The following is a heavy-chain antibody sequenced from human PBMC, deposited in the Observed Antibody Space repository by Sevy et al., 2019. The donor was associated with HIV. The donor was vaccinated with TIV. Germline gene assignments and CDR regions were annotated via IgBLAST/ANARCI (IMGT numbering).Heavy chain of an antibody. Sequence: GGSLRLSCAASGFTFSLYVIHWVRQAPGRGLEWVAVISSDGSNEYYADSVKGRFTISRDNSKNTLYLQMNSLRAEDTALYFCARDLPSGVTFPFYYYGMDVWGQGTTVTVSS. CDR3: ARDLPSGVTFPFYYYGMDV. CDR1: GFTFSLYV. D-gene: IGHD2-21*02. CDR2: ISSDGSNE. V-gene: IGHV3-30*03. J-gene: IGHJ6*02.